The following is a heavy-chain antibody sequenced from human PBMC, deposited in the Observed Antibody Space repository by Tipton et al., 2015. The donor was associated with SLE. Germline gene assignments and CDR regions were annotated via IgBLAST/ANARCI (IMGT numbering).Heavy chain of an antibody. CDR3: ARGWDYLDQAGIDY. Sequence: TLSLTCTVSGGSISSGDYYWSWFRQPPGKGLEWIGYIYYSGSTYYNPSLKSRVTISVDTSKNQFSLKLSSVTAADTAVYYCARGWDYLDQAGIDYWGQGTLVTVSS. CDR1: GGSISSGDYY. D-gene: IGHD1-7*01. V-gene: IGHV4-30-4*01. J-gene: IGHJ4*02. CDR2: IYYSGST.